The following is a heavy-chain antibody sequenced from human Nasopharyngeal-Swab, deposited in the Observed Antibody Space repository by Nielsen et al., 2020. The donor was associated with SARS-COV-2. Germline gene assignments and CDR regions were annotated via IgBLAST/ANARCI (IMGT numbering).Heavy chain of an antibody. Sequence: GESLKISCIASGFTFNIYAMEWVRRTPGRGLQWVSGISASGGSTYYTDSVKGRFAVSRDNSRNTLYLQMHSLRVEDTALYYCAKDDVVRGDAFDIWGQGTMVTVSS. D-gene: IGHD3-10*01. J-gene: IGHJ3*02. CDR1: GFTFNIYA. CDR2: ISASGGST. V-gene: IGHV3-23*01. CDR3: AKDDVVRGDAFDI.